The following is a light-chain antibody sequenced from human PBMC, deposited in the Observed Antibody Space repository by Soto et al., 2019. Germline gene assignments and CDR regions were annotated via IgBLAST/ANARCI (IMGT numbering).Light chain of an antibody. J-gene: IGKJ1*01. CDR1: QSVDIN. CDR3: QQYNNWPQT. CDR2: GAS. Sequence: IVLTQSPATLSVSPGERVTLSCRASQSVDINLAWYRQKPGQAPRLLIYGASNRATDVPARFSGSGSGTEFTLTISSLQSEDFAEYHCQQYNNWPQTFGQGTKVDIK. V-gene: IGKV3-15*01.